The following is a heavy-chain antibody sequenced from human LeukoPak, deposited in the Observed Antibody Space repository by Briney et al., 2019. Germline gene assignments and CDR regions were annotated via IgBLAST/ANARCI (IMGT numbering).Heavy chain of an antibody. V-gene: IGHV1-46*01. CDR1: GYTFTSYY. Sequence: ASVKVSCKASGYTFTSYYMHWVRHAPGQGLEWMGIINPSGSSTSYAQKFQGRVTMTRDTSTSTVYMELSSLRSEDTAVYYCARSHWTLYYFDYWGQGTLVTVSS. CDR2: INPSGSST. J-gene: IGHJ4*02. D-gene: IGHD1-1*01. CDR3: ARSHWTLYYFDY.